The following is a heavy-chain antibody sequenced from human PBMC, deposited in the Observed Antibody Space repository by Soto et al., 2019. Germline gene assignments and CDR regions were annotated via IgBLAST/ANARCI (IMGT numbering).Heavy chain of an antibody. J-gene: IGHJ5*02. CDR3: ARGIFGVVTLVGVWFDP. D-gene: IGHD3-3*01. CDR2: MNPNSGNT. CDR1: GYTFTSYD. V-gene: IGHV1-8*01. Sequence: VASVKVSCKASGYTFTSYDINWVRQATGQGLEWMGWMNPNSGNTGYAQKFQGRVTMTRNTSISTAYMELSSLRSEDTAVYYCARGIFGVVTLVGVWFDPWGQGTLVT.